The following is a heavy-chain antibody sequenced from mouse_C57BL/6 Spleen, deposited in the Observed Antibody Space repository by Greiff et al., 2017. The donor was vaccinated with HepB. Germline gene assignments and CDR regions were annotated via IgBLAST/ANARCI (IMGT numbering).Heavy chain of an antibody. V-gene: IGHV1-69*01. Sequence: VQLQQPGAELVMPGASVKLSCKASGYTFTSYWMHWVKQRPGQGLEWIGEIDPSDSYTNYNQKFKGKSTLTVDKSSSTAYMQLSSLTSEDSAVYYCARRYYYGSSGYFDVWGTGTTVTVSS. D-gene: IGHD1-1*01. CDR1: GYTFTSYW. CDR3: ARRYYYGSSGYFDV. CDR2: IDPSDSYT. J-gene: IGHJ1*03.